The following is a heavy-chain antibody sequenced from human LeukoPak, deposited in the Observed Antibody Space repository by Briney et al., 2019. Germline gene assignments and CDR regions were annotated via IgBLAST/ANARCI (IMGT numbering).Heavy chain of an antibody. V-gene: IGHV3-30*03. CDR3: ARDLAPYYYDSSGLADY. CDR2: ISYDGSNK. CDR1: GFTFSSYG. J-gene: IGHJ4*02. Sequence: PGGSLRLSCAASGFTFSSYGMHWVRQAPGKGLEWVAVISYDGSNKYYADSVKGRFTISRDNSKNTLYLQMNSLRAEDTAVYYCARDLAPYYYDSSGLADYWGQGTLVTVSS. D-gene: IGHD3-22*01.